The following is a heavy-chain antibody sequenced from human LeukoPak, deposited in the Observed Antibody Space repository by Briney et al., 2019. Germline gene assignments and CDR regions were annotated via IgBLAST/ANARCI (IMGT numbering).Heavy chain of an antibody. J-gene: IGHJ5*02. D-gene: IGHD3-3*01. CDR3: ASGASDFWSGYSSWFDP. Sequence: GGSLRLSCAASGFTFSSYWMSWVRQAPGKGLEWVANIRQDGSEKYYVDSVKGRFTISRDNAKNSLYLQMNSLRAEDTAVYYCASGASDFWSGYSSWFDPWGQGTLVTVSS. CDR1: GFTFSSYW. V-gene: IGHV3-7*01. CDR2: IRQDGSEK.